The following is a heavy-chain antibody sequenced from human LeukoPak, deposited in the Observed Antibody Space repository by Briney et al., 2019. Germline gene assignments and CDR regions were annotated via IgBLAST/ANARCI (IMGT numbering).Heavy chain of an antibody. CDR1: GYTFTSYG. J-gene: IGHJ4*02. V-gene: IGHV1-18*01. CDR2: ISAYNGNT. Sequence: ASVKVSCKASGYTFTSYGISWVRQAPGQGLEWMGWISAYNGNTNYAQKLQGRVTMTTDTSTSTAYMELRSLRSDDTAVYYCARDHKNYGDYFCDYWGQGTLVTVSS. D-gene: IGHD4-17*01. CDR3: ARDHKNYGDYFCDY.